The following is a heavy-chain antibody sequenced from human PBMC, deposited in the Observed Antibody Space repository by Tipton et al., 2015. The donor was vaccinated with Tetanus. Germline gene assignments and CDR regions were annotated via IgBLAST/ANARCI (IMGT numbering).Heavy chain of an antibody. CDR1: GGSISSGGYY. CDR3: ARERYIHYGMDV. D-gene: IGHD1-1*01. V-gene: IGHV4-31*03. CDR2: IYDGGSI. J-gene: IGHJ6*02. Sequence: TLSLTCIVSGGSISSGGYYWSWIRPHPGKGLEGIGYIYDGGSIYYNPSLKSRVSISIDTSKNQFSLKLSSVTAADTAVYYCARERYIHYGMDVWGQGTTVTVSS.